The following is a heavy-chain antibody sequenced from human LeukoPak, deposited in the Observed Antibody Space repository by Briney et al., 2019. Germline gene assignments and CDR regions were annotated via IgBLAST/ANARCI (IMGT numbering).Heavy chain of an antibody. V-gene: IGHV3-23*01. CDR1: GFTFSTYA. CDR3: ANLIDFWSGPDAFDI. D-gene: IGHD3-3*01. Sequence: GGSLRLSCAASGFTFSTYAMSWVRQAPGKGLEWVSAISGSGGATYYADSVKGRFTISRDNSKNTLYLQVSSLRAEDTAVYYCANLIDFWSGPDAFDIWGQGTMVTVSS. J-gene: IGHJ3*02. CDR2: ISGSGGAT.